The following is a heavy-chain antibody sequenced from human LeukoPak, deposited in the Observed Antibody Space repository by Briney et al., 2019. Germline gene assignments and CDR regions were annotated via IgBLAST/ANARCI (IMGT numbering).Heavy chain of an antibody. D-gene: IGHD1-26*01. CDR3: ASWITRYSGSPHFDY. Sequence: GASVKVSCKASGGTFSSYAISWVRQAPGQGLEWMGRIIPIFGTANYAQKFQGRVTITTDESTSTAYMELSSLRSEDTAVYCCASWITRYSGSPHFDYWGQGTLVTVSS. CDR2: IIPIFGTA. V-gene: IGHV1-69*05. CDR1: GGTFSSYA. J-gene: IGHJ4*02.